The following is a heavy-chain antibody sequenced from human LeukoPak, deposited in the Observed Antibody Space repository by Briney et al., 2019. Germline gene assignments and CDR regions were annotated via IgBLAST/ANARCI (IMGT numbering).Heavy chain of an antibody. V-gene: IGHV4-38-2*02. CDR1: GYSINSGYY. CDR2: IYYSGNT. J-gene: IGHJ4*02. Sequence: PSETLSLTCSVSGYSINSGYYWGWIRQPPGKGLQSIGSIYYSGNTYYSPSLKSRVTISMDTSKNQLSLNLSSVTAADTPVYYCVRGGGSPGDYWGQGTLVTVSS. CDR3: VRGGGSPGDY. D-gene: IGHD2-15*01.